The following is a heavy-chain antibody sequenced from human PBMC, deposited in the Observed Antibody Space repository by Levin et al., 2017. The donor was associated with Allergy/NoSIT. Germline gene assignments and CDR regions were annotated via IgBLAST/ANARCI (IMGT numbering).Heavy chain of an antibody. CDR3: ARGAGGDYYYGMDV. D-gene: IGHD3-16*01. V-gene: IGHV1-2*02. J-gene: IGHJ6*02. CDR2: INPNSGGT. CDR1: GYTFTGYY. Sequence: ASVKVSCKASGYTFTGYYMHWVRQAPGQGLEWMGWINPNSGGTNYAQKFQGRVTMTRDTSISTAYMELSRLRSDDTAVYYGARGAGGDYYYGMDVWGQGTTVTVSS.